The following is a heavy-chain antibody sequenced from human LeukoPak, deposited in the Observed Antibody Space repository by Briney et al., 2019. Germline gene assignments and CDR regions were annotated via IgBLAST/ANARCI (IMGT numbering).Heavy chain of an antibody. CDR3: ARVGYSGYDVVYYYYMDV. D-gene: IGHD5-12*01. Sequence: ASMKVSCKASGYTFTSYGISWVRQAPGQGLEWMGWISAYNGNTNYAQKLQGRVTMTTDTSTSTAYMELRSLRSDDTAVYYCARVGYSGYDVVYYYYMDVWGKGTTVTVSS. CDR1: GYTFTSYG. CDR2: ISAYNGNT. V-gene: IGHV1-18*01. J-gene: IGHJ6*03.